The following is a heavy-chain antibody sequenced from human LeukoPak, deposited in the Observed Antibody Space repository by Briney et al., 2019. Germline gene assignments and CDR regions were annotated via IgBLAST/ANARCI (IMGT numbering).Heavy chain of an antibody. J-gene: IGHJ4*02. CDR1: GYTFTSYG. D-gene: IGHD1-26*01. V-gene: IGHV1-18*01. CDR2: ISAYNGNT. CDR3: ARTELGAPSVY. Sequence: VASVKVSCKASGYTFTSYGISWVRQAPGQGLEWMGWISAYNGNTNYAQKLQGRVTMTTDTSTSTAYMELRGLRSDDTAVYYCARTELGAPSVYWGQGTLVTVSS.